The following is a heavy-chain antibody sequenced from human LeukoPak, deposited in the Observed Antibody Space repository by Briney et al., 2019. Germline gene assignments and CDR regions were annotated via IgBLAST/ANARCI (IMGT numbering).Heavy chain of an antibody. CDR1: GFTFSIYS. CDR3: ARDRARRELPNFDY. Sequence: GGSLRLSCAASGFTFSIYSMNWVRQAPGKGLEWVSYISSGSSTIYYADSVKGRFTISRDNAKNSLYLQMNSLRDEDTAVYYCARDRARRELPNFDYWGQGTLVTVSS. J-gene: IGHJ4*02. V-gene: IGHV3-48*02. CDR2: ISSGSSTI. D-gene: IGHD1-7*01.